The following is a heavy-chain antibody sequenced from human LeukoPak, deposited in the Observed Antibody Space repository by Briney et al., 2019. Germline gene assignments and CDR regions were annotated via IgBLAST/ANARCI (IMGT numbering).Heavy chain of an antibody. CDR2: IYSSGST. D-gene: IGHD4-23*01. Sequence: PSETLSLTCTAPGGPINSYYWSWIRQPAGKGLEWIGRIYSSGSTNYNPSFKSRVSMSVDTSKNQFSLKLTSVTAADTAVYYCARGGKATVVTMWGQGILVTVSS. CDR1: GGPINSYY. CDR3: ARGGKATVVTM. V-gene: IGHV4-4*07. J-gene: IGHJ4*02.